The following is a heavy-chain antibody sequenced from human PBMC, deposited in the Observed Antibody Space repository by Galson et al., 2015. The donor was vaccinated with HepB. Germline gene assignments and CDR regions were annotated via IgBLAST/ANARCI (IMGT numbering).Heavy chain of an antibody. Sequence: QSGAEVKKPGESLKISCQGSGYTFTSYWIAWVRQMPGKGLELMGAVYPGNSDTTYSPPFQGQVTISVDKSITTAYLQWTSLKASDSAMYFCARQEWDGYNYGGFDNWGQGALVTVSP. V-gene: IGHV5-51*01. J-gene: IGHJ4*02. D-gene: IGHD5-24*01. CDR3: ARQEWDGYNYGGFDN. CDR1: GYTFTSYW. CDR2: VYPGNSDT.